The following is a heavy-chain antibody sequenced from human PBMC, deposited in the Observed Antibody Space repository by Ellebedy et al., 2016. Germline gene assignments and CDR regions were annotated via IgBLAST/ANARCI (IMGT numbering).Heavy chain of an antibody. CDR2: IYSDGNT. J-gene: IGHJ3*02. CDR1: GFTVSSNS. Sequence: GESLKISCAASGFTVSSNSMSWVRQAPGKGLEWISHIYSDGNTDYADSVKGRFTISRDNYRNILYLQMNSLRAEDTAVYYCATRHYGAFDIWGQGTKVTVSS. CDR3: ATRHYGAFDI. V-gene: IGHV3-53*01. D-gene: IGHD4-17*01.